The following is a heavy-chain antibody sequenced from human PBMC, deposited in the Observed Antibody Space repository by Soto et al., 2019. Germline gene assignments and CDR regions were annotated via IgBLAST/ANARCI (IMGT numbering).Heavy chain of an antibody. Sequence: XGTLSLTCIVSGGSISSSSYYWGWIRQPPGKGLEWTGSIYYSGSTYYNPSLKSRVTISVDRSKNQFSLKLRSVTAADTAVFYCARHRARNWFDPRGKGTLVTFSS. D-gene: IGHD6-6*01. CDR1: GGSISSSSYY. V-gene: IGHV4-39*01. J-gene: IGHJ5*02. CDR2: IYYSGST. CDR3: ARHRARNWFDP.